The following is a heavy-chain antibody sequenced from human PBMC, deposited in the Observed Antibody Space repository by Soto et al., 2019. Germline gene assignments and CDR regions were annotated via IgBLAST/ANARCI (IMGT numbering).Heavy chain of an antibody. J-gene: IGHJ4*02. CDR3: AKLHPYSYAPRASFDY. V-gene: IGHV3-23*01. Sequence: GGCLHLCRAACVVRVKTYAVSWVRPTPGMGLQSVPAISGSGGSTAYVASVKGRFTISRDNSMPSLYLQMYRLRAADTAVYSCAKLHPYSYAPRASFDYWRQGTVVTVSS. D-gene: IGHD5-18*01. CDR2: ISGSGGST. CDR1: VVRVKTYA.